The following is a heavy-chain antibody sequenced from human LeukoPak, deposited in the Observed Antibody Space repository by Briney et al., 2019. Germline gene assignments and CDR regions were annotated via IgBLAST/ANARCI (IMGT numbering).Heavy chain of an antibody. Sequence: SQTLSLTCAISGDSVSSNSAAWNWIRQSPSRGLEWLGRTYYRSKWYNDYAVSVKSRITINPDTSKNQFSLKLSSVTAADTAVYYCARALFPSVLRYFDWLVYGMDVWGQGTTVTVSS. CDR2: TYYRSKWYN. CDR3: ARALFPSVLRYFDWLVYGMDV. CDR1: GDSVSSNSAA. V-gene: IGHV6-1*01. D-gene: IGHD3-9*01. J-gene: IGHJ6*02.